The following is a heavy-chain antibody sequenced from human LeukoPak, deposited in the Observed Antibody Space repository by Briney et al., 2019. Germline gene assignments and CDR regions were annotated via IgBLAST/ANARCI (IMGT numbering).Heavy chain of an antibody. J-gene: IGHJ5*02. CDR3: ARIDFWSGYYLEGCFDP. CDR1: GYTLTGYY. Sequence: ASVKVSCKASGYTLTGYYMNWVRQAPGQGLEWMGWINPNSGGTNYGQKFQGRVTMTRDTSISIVYMELSRLRSDDTAVYFCARIDFWSGYYLEGCFDPWGQGTLVIVSS. V-gene: IGHV1-2*02. CDR2: INPNSGGT. D-gene: IGHD3-3*01.